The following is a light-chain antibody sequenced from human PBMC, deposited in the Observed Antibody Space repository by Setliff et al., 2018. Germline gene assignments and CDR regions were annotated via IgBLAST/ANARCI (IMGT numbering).Light chain of an antibody. CDR1: QTISHY. V-gene: IGKV1-5*03. J-gene: IGKJ2*01. Sequence: DIQMTQSPSTLSASVGDRVTITCRASQTISHYLAWYQQKSGKAPKLLISKASYLQSGVPSRFSGSGSGTEFTLTISSLQPDDFATYYCQQYNSFSYTFGQGTKVDNK. CDR2: KAS. CDR3: QQYNSFSYT.